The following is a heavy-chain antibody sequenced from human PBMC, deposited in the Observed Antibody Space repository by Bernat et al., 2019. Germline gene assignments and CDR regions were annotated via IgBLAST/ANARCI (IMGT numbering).Heavy chain of an antibody. V-gene: IGHV3-21*01. D-gene: IGHD6-19*01. CDR1: GFTFSSYS. Sequence: EVQLVESGGGLVKPGGSLRLSCAASGFTFSSYSMNWVRQAPGKGLEWVSSISSSSSYIYYEDSVKGRYTISRDNGKNSLYLQMNSLRAEDTAVYYCARDFSGADYYYYGMDVWGQGTTVTVSS. J-gene: IGHJ6*02. CDR2: ISSSSSYI. CDR3: ARDFSGADYYYYGMDV.